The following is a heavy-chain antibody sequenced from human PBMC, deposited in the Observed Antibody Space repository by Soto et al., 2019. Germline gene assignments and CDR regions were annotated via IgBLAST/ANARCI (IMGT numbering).Heavy chain of an antibody. CDR3: ASCPHYRTLDY. CDR2: IYYSGST. D-gene: IGHD4-4*01. V-gene: IGHV4-59*01. J-gene: IGHJ4*01. Sequence: ESLKISCKGSGYSFTSYWIGWVRRMPGKGLEWIGYIYYSGSTNYNPSLKRRVTISVDTSKNQFSLKLSSVISADTAVYYCASCPHYRTLDY. CDR1: GYSFTSYW.